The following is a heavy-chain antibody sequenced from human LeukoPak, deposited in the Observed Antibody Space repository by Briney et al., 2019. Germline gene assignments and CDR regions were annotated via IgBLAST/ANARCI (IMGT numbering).Heavy chain of an antibody. CDR1: GFTFSTYG. Sequence: GGSLRLSCVASGFTFSTYGMSWVRQAPGKGLEWVSAISGSGGSTYYADSVKGRFTISRDNSKNTLYLQMNSLRAEDTAVYYCAKDGGEYYDILTGYYPRLYYMDVLVKGTTVTISS. J-gene: IGHJ6*03. D-gene: IGHD3-9*01. CDR3: AKDGGEYYDILTGYYPRLYYMDV. CDR2: ISGSGGST. V-gene: IGHV3-23*01.